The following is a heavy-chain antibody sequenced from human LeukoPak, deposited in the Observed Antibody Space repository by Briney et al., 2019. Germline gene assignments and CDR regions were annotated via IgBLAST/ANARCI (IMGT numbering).Heavy chain of an antibody. D-gene: IGHD3-9*01. CDR3: ARGVYYDILTGYYNWDYFDY. V-gene: IGHV3-11*04. Sequence: GGSLRLSCAASGFTFSDYYMCWIRQAPGEGLEWVSYISSSGSTIYYADSVKGRFTISRDNTKNSLYLQMNSLRAEDTAVYYCARGVYYDILTGYYNWDYFDYWGQGTLVTVSS. CDR1: GFTFSDYY. J-gene: IGHJ4*02. CDR2: ISSSGSTI.